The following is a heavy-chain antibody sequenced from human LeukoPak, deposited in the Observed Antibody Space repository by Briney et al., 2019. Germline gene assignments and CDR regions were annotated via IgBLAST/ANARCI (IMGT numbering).Heavy chain of an antibody. Sequence: SETLSLTCTVSGGSISSGSYYWSWIRQPAGKGLEWIGSIYTSGSTNYNPSLKSRGTISEDTSKNQFSLKLSSVTAAYTAVYYWARGRSSGRYLYFDYWGQGPLVTVSS. CDR1: GGSISSGSYY. D-gene: IGHD6-19*01. CDR3: ARGRSSGRYLYFDY. V-gene: IGHV4-61*02. CDR2: IYTSGST. J-gene: IGHJ4*02.